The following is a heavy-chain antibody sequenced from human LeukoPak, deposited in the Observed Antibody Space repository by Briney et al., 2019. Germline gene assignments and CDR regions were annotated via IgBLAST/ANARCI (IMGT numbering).Heavy chain of an antibody. J-gene: IGHJ6*03. D-gene: IGHD2-2*01. CDR1: GYTFTGYY. Sequence: GASVKVSCKASGYTFTGYYMHWGRQAPGQGDEWMGWINPNSGGTDYAQKFQGRVTMTRDTSISTAYMELSRLRSDDTAVYYCARDLMATDIVVVPAAMAPDYYYYMDVWGKGTTVTVSS. CDR3: ARDLMATDIVVVPAAMAPDYYYYMDV. CDR2: INPNSGGT. V-gene: IGHV1-2*02.